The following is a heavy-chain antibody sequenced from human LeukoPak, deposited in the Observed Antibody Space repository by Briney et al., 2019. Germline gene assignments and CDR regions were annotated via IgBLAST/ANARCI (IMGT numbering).Heavy chain of an antibody. Sequence: PGRSLRLSCAASGFTFDDYAMHWVRQAPGKGLEWVSGISWNSGSIGYADSVKGRFTISRDNAKNSLYLQMNSLRAEDMALYYCARKVPEYSSSSGGFDYWGQGTLVTVSS. CDR1: GFTFDDYA. CDR3: ARKVPEYSSSSGGFDY. V-gene: IGHV3-9*03. D-gene: IGHD6-6*01. J-gene: IGHJ4*02. CDR2: ISWNSGSI.